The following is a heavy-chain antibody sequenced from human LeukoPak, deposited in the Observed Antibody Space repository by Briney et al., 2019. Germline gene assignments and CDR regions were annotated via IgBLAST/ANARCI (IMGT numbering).Heavy chain of an antibody. CDR2: ISGSGGST. Sequence: GGSLRLSCGASGFTFSSYAMSWVRQAPGKELEWVSAISGSGGSTYYADSVKGRFTISRDNSKNTLYLQMNSLRAEDTAVYYCAKGMIAKPWYFDLWGRVTLVTVSS. D-gene: IGHD2-21*01. CDR1: GFTFSSYA. V-gene: IGHV3-23*01. J-gene: IGHJ2*01. CDR3: AKGMIAKPWYFDL.